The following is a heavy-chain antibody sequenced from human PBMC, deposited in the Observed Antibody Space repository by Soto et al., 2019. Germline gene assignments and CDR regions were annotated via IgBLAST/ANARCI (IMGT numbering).Heavy chain of an antibody. D-gene: IGHD6-13*01. CDR3: AHRGGAADGLYCFAY. CDR1: GFSLSTTGVG. Sequence: QITLKESGPTLVKPTQTLTLTCTFSGFSLSTTGVGVSWIRQPPGKALEWLALIYWHDDKRYSPSLKSRLTITRDTSKIQVVLTVTDMDPVDTATYYCAHRGGAADGLYCFAYWGQGALVTVSS. V-gene: IGHV2-5*01. J-gene: IGHJ4*02. CDR2: IYWHDDK.